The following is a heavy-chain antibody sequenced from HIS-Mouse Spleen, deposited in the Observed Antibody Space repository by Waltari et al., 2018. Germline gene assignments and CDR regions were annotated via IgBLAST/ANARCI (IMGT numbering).Heavy chain of an antibody. J-gene: IGHJ4*02. D-gene: IGHD2-15*01. CDR1: GFTFSSYC. CDR3: AREVGYCSGGSCAYFDY. V-gene: IGHV3-74*01. Sequence: EVQLVESGGGLVQPGGSLRLSCAASGFTFSSYCMHWVRQAPGQGLVWVSRINSDGSSTSYADSVKGRFTISRDNAKNTLYLQMNSLRAEDTAVYYCAREVGYCSGGSCAYFDYWGQGTLVTVSS. CDR2: INSDGSST.